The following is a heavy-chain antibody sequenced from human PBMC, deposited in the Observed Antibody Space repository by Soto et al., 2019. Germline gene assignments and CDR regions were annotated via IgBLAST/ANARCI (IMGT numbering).Heavy chain of an antibody. CDR2: IWYDGSAE. D-gene: IGHD2-8*01. V-gene: IGHV3-33*01. CDR3: ARAGVEEAIQVRYFPH. Sequence: QVQLVESGGGVVQSGRSLRLSCAASGFTFSSYGMHWVRQAPGKGLEWVAVIWYDGSAEYYADSVKGSFTISRDNSKHTLYLKVKSLRDEDTAVYYCARAGVEEAIQVRYFPHWGQDTLVTV. CDR1: GFTFSSYG. J-gene: IGHJ1*01.